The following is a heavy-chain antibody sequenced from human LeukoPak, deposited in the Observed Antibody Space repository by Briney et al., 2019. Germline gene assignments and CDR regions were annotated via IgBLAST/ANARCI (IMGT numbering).Heavy chain of an antibody. CDR3: AREPVPMDTAMVLALYYYMDV. J-gene: IGHJ6*03. Sequence: ASVKVSCKASGYTFTSYGISWVRQAPGQGLEWMGWISAYNGNTNYAQKLQGRVTMTTDTSTSTAYMELSRLRSDDTAVYYCAREPVPMDTAMVLALYYYMDVWGKGTTVTVSS. D-gene: IGHD5-18*01. V-gene: IGHV1-18*01. CDR2: ISAYNGNT. CDR1: GYTFTSYG.